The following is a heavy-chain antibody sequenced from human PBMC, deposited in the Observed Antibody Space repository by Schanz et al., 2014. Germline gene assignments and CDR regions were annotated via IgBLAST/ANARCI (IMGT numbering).Heavy chain of an antibody. CDR2: ITTGGNT. Sequence: VQLLQSGGALVQPGGSLRLSCSASGFTFSTYAMSWARQTPGKGLEWVSSITTGGNTYYRDSVKGRFIVSRDNSKNTLYLEMNRLRVDDTAVYYCAKSKSQLPLFDYCGQGTLVAVSS. CDR1: GFTFSTYA. J-gene: IGHJ4*02. CDR3: AKSKSQLPLFDY. D-gene: IGHD2-21*01. V-gene: IGHV3-23*01.